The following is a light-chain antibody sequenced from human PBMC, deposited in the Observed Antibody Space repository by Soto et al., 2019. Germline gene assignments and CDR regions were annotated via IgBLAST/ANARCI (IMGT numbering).Light chain of an antibody. CDR1: SGHSSYA. V-gene: IGLV4-69*01. CDR3: QTWGTGLRV. Sequence: QPVLTQSPSASASLGASVKLTCTLSSGHSSYAIAWHQQQPEKGPRYLMKLNSDGSHSKGDGIPDRFSGSSSGAERYLTIXXXXXXXEADYYCQTWGTGLRVFGGGTKLTVL. J-gene: IGLJ3*02. CDR2: LNSDGSH.